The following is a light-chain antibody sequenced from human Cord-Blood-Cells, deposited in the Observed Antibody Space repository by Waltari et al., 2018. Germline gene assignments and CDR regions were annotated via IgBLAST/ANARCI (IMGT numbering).Light chain of an antibody. CDR2: EGS. Sequence: QSALTQPAPVSGSPGQSITISCTGTSSDVGGYNLVPWYQKHPGKAPKLMIYEGSKRPSGVSNRFSGSKSGNTASLTISGLQAEDEADYYCCSYAGSSTFVFGTGTKVTVL. CDR3: CSYAGSSTFV. J-gene: IGLJ1*01. CDR1: SSDVGGYNL. V-gene: IGLV2-23*03.